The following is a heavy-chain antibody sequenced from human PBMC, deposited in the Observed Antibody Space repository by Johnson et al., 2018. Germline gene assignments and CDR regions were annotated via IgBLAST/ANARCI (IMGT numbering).Heavy chain of an antibody. Sequence: VQLVQSGGGVVQPGGSLRLSCAASGFTFSSYDMHWVRQATGKGLEWVSAMGTAGDTYYPGSVKGRFTISRDNSKNTLYLQMNSLRAEDTAVYYCAREGYNDYGGYYMDVWGKGTTVTVSS. CDR1: GFTFSSYD. CDR2: MGTAGDT. J-gene: IGHJ6*03. V-gene: IGHV3-13*01. D-gene: IGHD4-23*01. CDR3: AREGYNDYGGYYMDV.